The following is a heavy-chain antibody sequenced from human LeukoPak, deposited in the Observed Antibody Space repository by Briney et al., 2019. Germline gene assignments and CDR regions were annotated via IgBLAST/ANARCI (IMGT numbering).Heavy chain of an antibody. CDR2: INHSGRA. CDR3: ARESSAVAHTMMRDWLDP. V-gene: IGHV4-38-2*02. J-gene: IGHJ5*02. D-gene: IGHD3-22*01. CDR1: GYSINFGHL. Sequence: SETLSLTCDVSGYSINFGHLWGWIRQPPGKGLEWIASINHSGRAYYTPSLKSRVTISVDTLKNQFSLKVTSVTAEDTAMYFCARESSAVAHTMMRDWLDPWGQGTLVTVSS.